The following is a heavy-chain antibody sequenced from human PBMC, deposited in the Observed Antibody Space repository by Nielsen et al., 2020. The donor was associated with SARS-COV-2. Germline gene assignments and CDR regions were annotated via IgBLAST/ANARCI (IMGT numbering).Heavy chain of an antibody. CDR1: GYTFTSYG. J-gene: IGHJ6*02. D-gene: IGHD2-2*01. CDR2: ISAYNGNT. Sequence: ASVKVSCKASGYTFTSYGISWVRQAPGQGLEWMGWISAYNGNTNYAQKLQGRVTMTTDTSTSTAYMELRSLRSDDTAVYYCAGARDIVVVPAAPPGYYYGMDVWGQGTTVTVSS. CDR3: AGARDIVVVPAAPPGYYYGMDV. V-gene: IGHV1-18*01.